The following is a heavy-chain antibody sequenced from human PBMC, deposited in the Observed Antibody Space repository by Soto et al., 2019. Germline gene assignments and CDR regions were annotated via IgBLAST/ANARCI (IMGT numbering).Heavy chain of an antibody. CDR3: VRDPSSGYRSFDY. D-gene: IGHD3-22*01. J-gene: IGHJ4*02. CDR1: GYTFSNYG. V-gene: IGHV1-46*03. Sequence: ASVKVSCKASGYTFSNYGIHWVRQAPGQGLEWMGIINLSADRTSYAQKFQGRFTVTMDTSTSTVYMELGSLRSEDTAVYYCVRDPSSGYRSFDYWGQGTLVTVSS. CDR2: INLSADRT.